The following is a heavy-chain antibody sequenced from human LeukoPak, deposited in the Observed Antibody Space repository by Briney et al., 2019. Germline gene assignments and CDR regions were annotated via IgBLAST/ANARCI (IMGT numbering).Heavy chain of an antibody. J-gene: IGHJ4*02. CDR2: ISYDGSNK. CDR1: GFTFNTFG. Sequence: GGSLRLSCAASGFTFNTFGIHWVRQAPGKGLEWVAVISYDGSNKYYADSVKGRFTISRDNSKNTLYLQMNSLRAEDTAVYYCARSVGIAARPKYFDYWGQGTLVTVSS. D-gene: IGHD6-6*01. CDR3: ARSVGIAARPKYFDY. V-gene: IGHV3-30*19.